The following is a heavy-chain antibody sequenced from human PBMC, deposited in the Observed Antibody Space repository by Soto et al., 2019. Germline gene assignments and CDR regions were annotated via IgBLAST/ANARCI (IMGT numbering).Heavy chain of an antibody. Sequence: GGSLRLSCAASGFTFSSYAMSWVRQAPGKGLAWVSAISGSGASTYYADSVKCRFTISRDNSKNTLYLQMNSLRAEATAVYDCANAQPYYYDSSGYLAAFDILGQGTMVTVSS. CDR1: GFTFSSYA. V-gene: IGHV3-23*01. CDR3: ANAQPYYYDSSGYLAAFDI. D-gene: IGHD3-22*01. J-gene: IGHJ3*02. CDR2: ISGSGAST.